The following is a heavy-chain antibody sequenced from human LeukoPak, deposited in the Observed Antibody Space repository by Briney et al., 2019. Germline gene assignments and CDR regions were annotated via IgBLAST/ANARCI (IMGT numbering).Heavy chain of an antibody. Sequence: ASVNVSCKASGYTFTSFFMHWVRQASGQGLEWMGIINPRGGSATSAQRFQGRLTVTRDTSTSTVYMELSSLTSEDTAVYYCARDYHGSGSLTTFDSWGQGTLVTVSS. J-gene: IGHJ4*02. CDR2: INPRGGSA. CDR1: GYTFTSFF. CDR3: ARDYHGSGSLTTFDS. V-gene: IGHV1-46*01. D-gene: IGHD3-10*01.